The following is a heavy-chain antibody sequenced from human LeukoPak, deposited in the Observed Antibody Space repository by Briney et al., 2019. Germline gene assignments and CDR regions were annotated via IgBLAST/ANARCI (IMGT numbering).Heavy chain of an antibody. V-gene: IGHV3-48*03. Sequence: GGSLRLSCAASGFTFSSYEMNWIRQAPGKGLEWISYISNTGTNTYYADSVKGRFTISRDNAKNSVYLQMSSLRAEDTAVYYCAPNYYGWGSYQRAWGQGTLVTVSS. D-gene: IGHD3-10*01. CDR3: APNYYGWGSYQRA. CDR1: GFTFSSYE. CDR2: ISNTGTNT. J-gene: IGHJ5*02.